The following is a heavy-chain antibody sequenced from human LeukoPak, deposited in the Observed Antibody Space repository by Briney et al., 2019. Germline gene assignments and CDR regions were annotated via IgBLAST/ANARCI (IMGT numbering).Heavy chain of an antibody. CDR1: GGAFSSYT. Sequence: GASVKVSCKASGGAFSSYTITWVRQAPGQGLECMGGVTPLFGTANYAQKFQDRLTITADESTSTAYMELNSLTFEDTAVYYCARGSAVAGGLLEFWGQGTLVTVSS. CDR2: VTPLFGTA. D-gene: IGHD6-19*01. CDR3: ARGSAVAGGLLEF. J-gene: IGHJ4*02. V-gene: IGHV1-69*13.